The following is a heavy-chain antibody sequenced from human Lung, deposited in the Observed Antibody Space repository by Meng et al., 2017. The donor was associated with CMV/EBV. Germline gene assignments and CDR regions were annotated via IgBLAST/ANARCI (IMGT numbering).Heavy chain of an antibody. CDR1: GFTFSAYY. V-gene: IGHV3-11*01. CDR3: ARDRYYGSGTYYY. CDR2: ISSSGSTI. Sequence: WAASGFTFSAYYISWSRQAPGKGLEWISYISSSGSTIYYADSVKGRFTVSRDNAKKLLYLQMNSLRAEDTAVYYCARDRYYGSGTYYYWGQGTLVTVSS. J-gene: IGHJ4*02. D-gene: IGHD3-10*01.